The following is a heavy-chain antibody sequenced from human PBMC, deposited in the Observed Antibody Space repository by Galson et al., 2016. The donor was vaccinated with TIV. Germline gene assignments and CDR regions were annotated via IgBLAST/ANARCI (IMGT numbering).Heavy chain of an antibody. CDR3: ARARITIFEGSGLDV. Sequence: SETLSLTCAVSGGSISSSNWWSWVRQPPGKGLEWIGEIYHSGSTNYNPSLKSRVTISVDKSKNQLSLKVSSVTAADTAVYYCARARITIFEGSGLDVWGQGTTVSVSS. D-gene: IGHD3-3*01. CDR1: GGSISSSNW. J-gene: IGHJ6*02. V-gene: IGHV4-4*02. CDR2: IYHSGST.